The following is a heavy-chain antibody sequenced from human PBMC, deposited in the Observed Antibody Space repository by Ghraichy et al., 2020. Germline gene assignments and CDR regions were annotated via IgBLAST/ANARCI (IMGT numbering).Heavy chain of an antibody. V-gene: IGHV4-34*01. CDR3: ARRVGSFIRGYYFDY. Sequence: SETLSLTCAVYGGSFSGYYWSWIRQPPGKGLEWIGEINHSGSTNYNPSLKSRVTISVDTSKNQFSLKLSSVTAADTAVYYCARRVGSFIRGYYFDYWGQGTLVTVSS. D-gene: IGHD1-26*01. CDR2: INHSGST. CDR1: GGSFSGYY. J-gene: IGHJ4*02.